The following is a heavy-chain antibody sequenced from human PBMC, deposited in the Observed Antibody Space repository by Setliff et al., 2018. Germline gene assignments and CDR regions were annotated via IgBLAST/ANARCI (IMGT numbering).Heavy chain of an antibody. Sequence: AGGSLRLSCTASGFTFGDYAVSWVRQAPGKGLEWVGFIRSKAYGGTTEYAASVKGRFTISRDDSKSIAYLQMNSLKTEDTAVYYCTREASVDFWSGYPYYYYMDVWGKGTTVTVSS. CDR2: IRSKAYGGTT. CDR3: TREASVDFWSGYPYYYYMDV. CDR1: GFTFGDYA. D-gene: IGHD3-3*01. V-gene: IGHV3-49*04. J-gene: IGHJ6*03.